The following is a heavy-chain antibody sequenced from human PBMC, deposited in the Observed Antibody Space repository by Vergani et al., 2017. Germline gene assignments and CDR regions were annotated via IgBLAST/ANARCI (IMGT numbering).Heavy chain of an antibody. CDR3: AKANPRNSGDYYLCYYHAMDV. CDR1: GFTFNHYA. D-gene: IGHD5-12*01. Sequence: EVQLLESGGDLVQPGGSLRLSCAASGFTFNHYAMNWVRQAPGKGLEWVSGISGSGGSTYYAGSVKGRFTISRDSSKNTLYLQMNSLSAGDTAVYYCAKANPRNSGDYYLCYYHAMDVWGQGGTVTVSS. V-gene: IGHV3-23*01. J-gene: IGHJ6*02. CDR2: ISGSGGST.